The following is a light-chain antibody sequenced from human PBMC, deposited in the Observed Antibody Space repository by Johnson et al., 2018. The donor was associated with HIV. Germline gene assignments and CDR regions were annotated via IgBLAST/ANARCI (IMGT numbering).Light chain of an antibody. CDR1: ISNIGSNT. Sequence: QSVLTQPPSASGTPGQRVTISCSGSISNIGSNTVNWYQHLPGTAPKLLIYSNSQRPSGVPDRFSGSKSDTSASLAISGLQTGDEADYDCGTWDGRLSVYVFGTGTKVTVL. J-gene: IGLJ1*01. V-gene: IGLV1-44*01. CDR3: GTWDGRLSVYV. CDR2: SNS.